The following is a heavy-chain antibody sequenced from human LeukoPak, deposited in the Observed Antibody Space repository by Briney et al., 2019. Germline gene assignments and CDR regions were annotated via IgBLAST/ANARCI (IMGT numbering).Heavy chain of an antibody. CDR3: AKGYSGSGTYYTPFDY. V-gene: IGHV3-23*01. J-gene: IGHJ4*02. CDR2: ISGSGGAA. Sequence: GGSLRLSCAASGFTFSHYARTWVRQAPGKGLESFAGISGSGGAADHAGSVEGRFTISRDNSKNTLFLQMNSLRAEDTAVYYCAKGYSGSGTYYTPFDYWGQGTLVTVSA. CDR1: GFTFSHYA. D-gene: IGHD3-10*01.